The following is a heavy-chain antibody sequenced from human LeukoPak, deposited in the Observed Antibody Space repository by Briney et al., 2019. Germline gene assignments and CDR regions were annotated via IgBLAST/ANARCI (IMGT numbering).Heavy chain of an antibody. V-gene: IGHV4-34*01. Sequence: SETLSLTCAVYGGSFSGYYWSWIRQPPGKGLEWIGEINHSGSTNYNPSLKSRVTISVDTSKNQFSLKLSSVTAADTAVYYCARTPGYSYGYVDSWGQGTLVTVSS. CDR1: GGSFSGYY. CDR2: INHSGST. CDR3: ARTPGYSYGYVDS. D-gene: IGHD5-18*01. J-gene: IGHJ4*02.